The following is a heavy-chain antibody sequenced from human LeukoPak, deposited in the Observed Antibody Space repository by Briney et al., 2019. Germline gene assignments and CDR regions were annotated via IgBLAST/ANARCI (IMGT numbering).Heavy chain of an antibody. Sequence: GGSLRLSCAASGFTFSSYNMNWVRQAPGKGLEWVSSISSSSSYIYYADSVKGRFTISRDNAKNSLYLQMDSLRAEDTAVYYCARDGIILQKGRGPNDYYYMDVWGKGTTVTVSS. CDR2: ISSSSSYI. J-gene: IGHJ6*03. D-gene: IGHD3-3*01. CDR1: GFTFSSYN. CDR3: ARDGIILQKGRGPNDYYYMDV. V-gene: IGHV3-21*01.